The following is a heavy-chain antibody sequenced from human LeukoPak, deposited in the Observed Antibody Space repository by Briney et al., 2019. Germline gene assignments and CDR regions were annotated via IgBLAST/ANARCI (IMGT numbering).Heavy chain of an antibody. CDR3: ARVGPSGSYAMDV. V-gene: IGHV4-4*07. Sequence: SETLSLTCTASGGSISSYYWSWIRQSAGKGLEWIGRIHTSGTTNYNPSLKSRVTISVDTSKNQISLKLSSVTAADTAVYYCARVGPSGSYAMDVWGKGTTVTVSS. CDR2: IHTSGTT. CDR1: GGSISSYY. J-gene: IGHJ6*04. D-gene: IGHD1-26*01.